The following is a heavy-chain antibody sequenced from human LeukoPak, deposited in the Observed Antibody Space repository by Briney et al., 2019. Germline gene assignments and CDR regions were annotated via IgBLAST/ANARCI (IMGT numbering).Heavy chain of an antibody. J-gene: IGHJ4*02. D-gene: IGHD3-22*01. CDR3: ARDLEGTLLGSGFPDY. CDR1: GFTFSSYN. V-gene: IGHV3-21*01. Sequence: GRSLRLSCAASGFTFSSYNMKWVRQAPGKGLEWVSYISSGSSYIYYADSVKGRFTISRDNAKNSLYLQMNSLRADDTAVYYCARDLEGTLLGSGFPDYWGQGTLVTVSS. CDR2: ISSGSSYI.